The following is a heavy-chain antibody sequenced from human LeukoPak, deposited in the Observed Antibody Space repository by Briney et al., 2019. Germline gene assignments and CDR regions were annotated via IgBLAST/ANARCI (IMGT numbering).Heavy chain of an antibody. D-gene: IGHD1-26*01. V-gene: IGHV3-21*01. CDR2: ISSSSSYI. Sequence: ETLSLTCTVSGGSISSSSYYWGWIRQPPGKGLEWVSSISSSSSYIYYADSVKGRFTISRDNAKNSLYLQMNSLRAEDTAVYYCASCSMEWELRTSLYYWGQGTLVTVSS. CDR3: ASCSMEWELRTSLYY. CDR1: GGSISSSS. J-gene: IGHJ4*02.